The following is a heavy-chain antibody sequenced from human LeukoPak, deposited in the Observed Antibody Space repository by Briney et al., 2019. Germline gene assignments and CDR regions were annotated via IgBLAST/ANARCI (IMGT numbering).Heavy chain of an antibody. J-gene: IGHJ2*01. D-gene: IGHD1-26*01. CDR1: GFTFSSYA. V-gene: IGHV3-23*01. CDR3: AKDRTVGASYWSFDL. CDR2: ISSRGSGGNT. Sequence: GGSLRLSCAASGFTFSSYAMSWARHAPGKGREWGSGISSRGSGGNTYYADAANGRFTISRDSSKNPLFLHMTTLRAEDTAIYYCAKDRTVGASYWSFDLWGRGPLVPVSS.